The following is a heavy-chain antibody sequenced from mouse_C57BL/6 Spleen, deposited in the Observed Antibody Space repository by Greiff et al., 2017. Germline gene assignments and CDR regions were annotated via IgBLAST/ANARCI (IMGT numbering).Heavy chain of an antibody. V-gene: IGHV14-1*01. Sequence: VQLQQSGAELVRPGASVKLSCTASGFTITDYSMHWVKQRPEQGLEWIGRIDPEDGDTEYAPKFQGKATMTVDTSSNTAYLQLSSLTSEDTAVYYCTTPGSSLYWYFDVWGTGTTVTVSS. CDR2: IDPEDGDT. CDR3: TTPGSSLYWYFDV. D-gene: IGHD1-1*01. J-gene: IGHJ1*03. CDR1: GFTITDYS.